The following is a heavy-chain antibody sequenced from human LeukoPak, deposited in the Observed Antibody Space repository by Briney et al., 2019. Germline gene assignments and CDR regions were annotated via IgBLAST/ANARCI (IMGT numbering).Heavy chain of an antibody. CDR1: GFTLNNYW. CDR2: IKQDGTEI. CDR3: ARTPDGADY. D-gene: IGHD3-10*01. J-gene: IGHJ4*02. Sequence: GGSLRLSCAASGFTLNNYWMTWFRQAPGKGLAWVANIKQDGTEILYVDSVRGRFIISRDNAENSLYLQMNSLRVEDTAVYYCARTPDGADYWGQGTLVTVSS. V-gene: IGHV3-7*01.